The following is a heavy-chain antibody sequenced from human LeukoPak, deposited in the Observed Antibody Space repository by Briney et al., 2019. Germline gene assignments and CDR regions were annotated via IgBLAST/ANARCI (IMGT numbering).Heavy chain of an antibody. V-gene: IGHV3-30*18. D-gene: IGHD2-2*03. Sequence: PGGSLRLSCAASGFTFSSYGMHWVRQAPGKGLEWVAVISYDGSNKYYADSVKGRFTISRDNSKNTLYLQMNSLRAEDTAVYYCAKPPSGKCSSTSCYPVGYFDYWGQGTLVTVSS. CDR1: GFTFSSYG. J-gene: IGHJ4*02. CDR3: AKPPSGKCSSTSCYPVGYFDY. CDR2: ISYDGSNK.